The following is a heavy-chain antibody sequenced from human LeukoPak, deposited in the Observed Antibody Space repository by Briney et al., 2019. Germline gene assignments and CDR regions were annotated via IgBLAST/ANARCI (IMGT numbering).Heavy chain of an antibody. Sequence: PSETLSLTCTVSGGSISSYYWSWIRQPAGKGLEWIGRIYTSGSTNYNPSLKSRVTMSVDTSKNQFSLKLSSVTAADTAVYYCARGYYDILTGYAYYFDYRGHGTLVTVSS. CDR1: GGSISSYY. J-gene: IGHJ4*01. CDR3: ARGYYDILTGYAYYFDY. V-gene: IGHV4-4*07. D-gene: IGHD3-9*01. CDR2: IYTSGST.